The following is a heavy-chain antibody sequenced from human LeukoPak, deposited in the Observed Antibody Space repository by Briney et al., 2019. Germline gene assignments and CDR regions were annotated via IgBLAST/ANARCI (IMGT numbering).Heavy chain of an antibody. CDR2: IIPIFGTA. V-gene: IGHV1-69*13. Sequence: SVKVSCKASGGTFSSYAISWVRQAPGQGLEWMGGIIPIFGTASYAQKFQGRVTITADESTSTAYMELSSLRSEDTAVYYCARGGRVYGSGSYYNPFDYWGQGTLVTVSS. CDR1: GGTFSSYA. J-gene: IGHJ4*02. CDR3: ARGGRVYGSGSYYNPFDY. D-gene: IGHD3-10*01.